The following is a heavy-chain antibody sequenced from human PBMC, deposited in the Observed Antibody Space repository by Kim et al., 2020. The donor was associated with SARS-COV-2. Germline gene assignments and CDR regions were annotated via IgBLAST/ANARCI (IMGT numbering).Heavy chain of an antibody. CDR3: ARDLGLDWDGGDCCHFDY. CDR1: GYTFTSYY. V-gene: IGHV1-46*01. D-gene: IGHD2-21*02. CDR2: INPSGGST. J-gene: IGHJ4*02. Sequence: ASVKVSCKASGYTFTSYYMHWVRQAPGQGLEWMGIINPSGGSTSYAQKFQGRVTMTRDTSTSTVYMELSSLRSEDTAVYYCARDLGLDWDGGDCCHFDYWGQGTLVTVSS.